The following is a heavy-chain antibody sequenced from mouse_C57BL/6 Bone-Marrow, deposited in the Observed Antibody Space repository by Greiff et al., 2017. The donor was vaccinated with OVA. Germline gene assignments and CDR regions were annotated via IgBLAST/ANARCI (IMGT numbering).Heavy chain of an antibody. D-gene: IGHD1-1*01. Sequence: VQLQQSGAELVKPGASVKMSCKASGYTFTSYWITWVKQRPGQGLEWIGDIYPGSGSTNYNEKFKSKATLTVDTSSSTAYMQLSSLTSEDSAVYYCARDITTVVATDYAMDYWGQGTSVTVSS. CDR3: ARDITTVVATDYAMDY. CDR1: GYTFTSYW. CDR2: IYPGSGST. J-gene: IGHJ4*01. V-gene: IGHV1-55*01.